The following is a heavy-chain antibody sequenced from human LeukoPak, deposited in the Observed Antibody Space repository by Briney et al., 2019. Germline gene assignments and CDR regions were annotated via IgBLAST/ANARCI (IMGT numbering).Heavy chain of an antibody. V-gene: IGHV3-66*02. CDR3: AGLCGSISCPEVVGH. J-gene: IGHJ4*02. Sequence: GGSLRLSCAASGFTVRSNYMTWVRQAPGKGLEWVSVLHGGGSTYYADSVKGRFTISRDNSKNTLYLQMNSLRAEGTAVYYCAGLCGSISCPEVVGHWGQGTLVTVSS. D-gene: IGHD2-2*01. CDR2: LHGGGST. CDR1: GFTVRSNY.